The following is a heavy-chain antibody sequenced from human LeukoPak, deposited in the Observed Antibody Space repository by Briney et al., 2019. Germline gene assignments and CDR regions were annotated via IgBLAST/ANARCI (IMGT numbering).Heavy chain of an antibody. V-gene: IGHV3-48*04. CDR1: GFTFSSYS. J-gene: IGHJ6*02. CDR2: ISSSSSTI. Sequence: PGGSLRLSCAASGFTFSSYSMNWVRQAPGKGLEWVSYISSSSSTIYYADSVKGRFTTSRDNAKNSLYLQMSSLRAEDTALYYCAKDSRGSGSRYYGMDVWGQGTTVTVSS. D-gene: IGHD3-10*01. CDR3: AKDSRGSGSRYYGMDV.